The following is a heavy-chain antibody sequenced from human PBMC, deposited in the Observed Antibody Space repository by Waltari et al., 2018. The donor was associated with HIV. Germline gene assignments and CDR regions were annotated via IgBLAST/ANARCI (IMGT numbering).Heavy chain of an antibody. CDR3: ARGEDVTLTHLTPGFRLQF. CDR1: GDTFTTYY. Sequence: LVQSASEVREPGASVTLSCKASGDTFTTYYLYWLRQAPGQGLEWMGRINPASGDTTYSHTFQGRVTMTRDTASASTYMELTRLTSADTATYVCARGEDVTLTHLTPGFRLQFWGQGSLVVVSS. J-gene: IGHJ1*01. V-gene: IGHV1-2*06. D-gene: IGHD1-26*01. CDR2: INPASGDT.